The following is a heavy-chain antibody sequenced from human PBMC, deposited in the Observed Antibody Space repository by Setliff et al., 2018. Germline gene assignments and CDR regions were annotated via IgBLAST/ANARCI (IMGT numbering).Heavy chain of an antibody. V-gene: IGHV3-7*01. CDR2: IKQDGSEK. CDR3: ARDHAYGSRFYYYYYGMDV. CDR1: GFTFSRYW. Sequence: HPGGSLRLSCAASGFTFSRYWMSWVRQAPGKGLEWVANIKQDGSEKYYVDSVKGRFTISRDNAKKSVYLQMNSLRAEDTAVYYCARDHAYGSRFYYYYYGMDVWGQGTTVTVSS. D-gene: IGHD3-10*01. J-gene: IGHJ6*02.